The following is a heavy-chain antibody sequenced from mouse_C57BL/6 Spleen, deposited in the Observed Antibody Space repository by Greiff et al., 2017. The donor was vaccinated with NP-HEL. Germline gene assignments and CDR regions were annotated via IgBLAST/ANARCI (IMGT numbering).Heavy chain of an antibody. J-gene: IGHJ4*01. Sequence: EVKLVESGGGLVQPGGSLSLSCAASGFTFTDYYMSWVRPPPGKALEWLGFIRNKANGYTTEYSASVKGRFTISRDNSQSILYLQMNALRAEDSATYYCARLVATGAMDYWGQGTSVTVSS. CDR1: GFTFTDYY. D-gene: IGHD1-1*01. V-gene: IGHV7-3*01. CDR2: IRNKANGYTT. CDR3: ARLVATGAMDY.